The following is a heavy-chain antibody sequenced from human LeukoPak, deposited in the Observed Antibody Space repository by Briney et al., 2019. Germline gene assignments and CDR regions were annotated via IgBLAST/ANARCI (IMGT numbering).Heavy chain of an antibody. CDR3: ARGYGSGSYPFDY. Sequence: SQTLSLTCTVSGGSISSGGYYWSWIRQHPGKGLEWIGYIYYSGSTYYNPSLKSRVTISVDTSKNQFSLKLSSVTAADTVVYYCARGYGSGSYPFDYWGQGTLVTVSS. V-gene: IGHV4-31*03. J-gene: IGHJ4*02. D-gene: IGHD3-10*01. CDR2: IYYSGST. CDR1: GGSISSGGYY.